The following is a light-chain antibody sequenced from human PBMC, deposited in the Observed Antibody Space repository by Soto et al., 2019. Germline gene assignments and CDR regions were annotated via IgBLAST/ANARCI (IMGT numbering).Light chain of an antibody. V-gene: IGKV3-11*01. CDR1: QSVNDY. CDR3: QHRGRWPRT. J-gene: IGKJ2*01. CDR2: GAS. Sequence: EIVLTQSPATLSLSPGERATLACRASQSVNDYLAWYQQKPGQAPRLLIYGASNRATGIPVRFSGSGSGKDYTLTISSLEPEDFAVYYCQHRGRWPRTFGQGTKLEI.